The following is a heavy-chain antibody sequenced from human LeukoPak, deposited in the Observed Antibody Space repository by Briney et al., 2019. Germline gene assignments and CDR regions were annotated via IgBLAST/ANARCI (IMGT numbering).Heavy chain of an antibody. CDR3: AGFFYDNSGDAFDI. V-gene: IGHV1-69*13. J-gene: IGHJ3*02. CDR1: GGSFTFTSHA. D-gene: IGHD3-22*01. Sequence: SVKVSCQASGGSFTFTSHAIRWLRPAPGQGLAWVGGLIPIYGSANYAQKFQGRVTITSHESTRTVYMELSSLRPEDSAVYYCAGFFYDNSGDAFDIWGQGTMVTVSS. CDR2: LIPIYGSA.